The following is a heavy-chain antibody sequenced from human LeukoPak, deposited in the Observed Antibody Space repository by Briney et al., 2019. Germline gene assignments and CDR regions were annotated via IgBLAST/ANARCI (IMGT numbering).Heavy chain of an antibody. J-gene: IGHJ4*02. Sequence: PGRSLRLSCAASGFTFSSYGMHWVRQAPGKGLEWVAVISYDGSNKYYADSVKGRFTISRDNAKNSLYLQMNSLRAEDTALYYWAKGGLTKRGGFDYWGQGTLVTVSS. CDR1: GFTFSSYG. D-gene: IGHD4-11*01. CDR2: ISYDGSNK. V-gene: IGHV3-30*18. CDR3: AKGGLTKRGGFDY.